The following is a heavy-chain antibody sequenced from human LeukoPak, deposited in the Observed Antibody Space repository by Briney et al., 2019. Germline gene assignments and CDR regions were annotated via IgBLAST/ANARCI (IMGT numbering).Heavy chain of an antibody. CDR2: IPYDGSNK. J-gene: IGHJ4*02. Sequence: GGSLRLSCAASGFTFNNYGMHWVRQAPGKGLEWVAFIPYDGSNKYYVDSLQGRLTISRDNSMNTLYLQMSSLRAEDTARYYCAKDICGGNCYPHGGYWGQGTLVTASS. CDR1: GFTFNNYG. CDR3: AKDICGGNCYPHGGY. V-gene: IGHV3-30*02. D-gene: IGHD2-21*01.